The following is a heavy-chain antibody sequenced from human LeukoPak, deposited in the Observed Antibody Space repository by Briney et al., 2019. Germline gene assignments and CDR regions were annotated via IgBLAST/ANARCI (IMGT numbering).Heavy chain of an antibody. V-gene: IGHV4-34*01. CDR1: GGSFSAYY. J-gene: IGHJ6*02. CDR2: INHSGST. Sequence: PSETLSLTCAVYGGSFSAYYWSWIRQPPGKGLEWMGEINHSGSTNYNPSLKSRVTISVDTSKNQFSLKLSSVTAADTAVYYCARDIAYSSSWSYYYYGMDVWGQGTTVTVSS. CDR3: ARDIAYSSSWSYYYYGMDV. D-gene: IGHD6-13*01.